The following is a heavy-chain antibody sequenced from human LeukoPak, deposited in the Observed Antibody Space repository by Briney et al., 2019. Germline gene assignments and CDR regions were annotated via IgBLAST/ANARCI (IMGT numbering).Heavy chain of an antibody. CDR2: IYYSGST. V-gene: IGHV4-31*03. J-gene: IGHJ5*02. CDR1: GGSISSGGYY. Sequence: PSETLSLTCTVSGGSISSGGYYWSWIRQHPGKGLEWIGYIYYSGSTYYNPSLKSRVTISVDTSKNQFSLKLSSVTAADTAVYYCARGGQQLVFLSETLPFDPWGQGTLVTVSS. D-gene: IGHD6-13*01. CDR3: ARGGQQLVFLSETLPFDP.